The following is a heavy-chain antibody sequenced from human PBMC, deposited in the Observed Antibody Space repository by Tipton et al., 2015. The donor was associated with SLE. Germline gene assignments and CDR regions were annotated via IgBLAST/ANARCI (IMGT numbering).Heavy chain of an antibody. V-gene: IGHV3-30*02. J-gene: IGHJ4*02. CDR1: GGSFSGYY. CDR2: IRYDGSNK. Sequence: LSLTCAVYGGSFSGYYWSWIRQPPGKGLEWVAFIRYDGSNKYYADSVKGRFTISRDNSKNTLYLQMNSLRAEDTAVYYCAKRYSGSYNYFDYWGQGTLVTVSS. D-gene: IGHD1-26*01. CDR3: AKRYSGSYNYFDY.